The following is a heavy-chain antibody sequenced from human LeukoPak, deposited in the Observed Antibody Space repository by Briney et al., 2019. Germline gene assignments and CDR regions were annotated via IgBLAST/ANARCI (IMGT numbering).Heavy chain of an antibody. D-gene: IGHD1-1*01. J-gene: IGHJ4*02. CDR3: ARAVPNGNDYGVLTTLDY. V-gene: IGHV1-18*01. CDR1: GYTFTSYG. Sequence: ASVKVSCKASGYTFTSYGISWVRQAPGQGLEWMGWISAYNGNTNYAQKLQGRVTMTTDTSTSTASMALRSLRSDDTAVYYCARAVPNGNDYGVLTTLDYWGQGTLVTVSS. CDR2: ISAYNGNT.